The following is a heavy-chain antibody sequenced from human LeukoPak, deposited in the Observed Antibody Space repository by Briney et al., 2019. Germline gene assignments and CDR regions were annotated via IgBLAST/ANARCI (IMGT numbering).Heavy chain of an antibody. CDR1: EFSVGSNY. V-gene: IGHV3-74*01. D-gene: IGHD7-27*01. CDR2: ISNDGSTT. Sequence: PGGSLRLSCAASEFSVGSNYMTWVRQTPGKGLVWVSRISNDGSTTHYADSVKGRFTISRDNAKNTLFLHMNSLRAEDTAVYYCNVRWGPNSDYWGQGTLVTVSS. J-gene: IGHJ4*02. CDR3: NVRWGPNSDY.